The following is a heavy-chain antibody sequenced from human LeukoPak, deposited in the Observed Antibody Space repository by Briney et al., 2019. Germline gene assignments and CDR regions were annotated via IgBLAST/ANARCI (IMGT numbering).Heavy chain of an antibody. CDR1: GGSFSGYY. CDR3: ARLAASGYDYGSYYYYYGMDV. D-gene: IGHD5-12*01. Sequence: SETLSLTCAVYGGSFSGYYWSWIRQSPGKGLEWIGEINHSGSTNYNPSLKSRVTISVDTSKNQFSLKLSSVTAADTAVYYCARLAASGYDYGSYYYYYGMDVWGQGTTVTVSS. V-gene: IGHV4-34*01. J-gene: IGHJ6*02. CDR2: INHSGST.